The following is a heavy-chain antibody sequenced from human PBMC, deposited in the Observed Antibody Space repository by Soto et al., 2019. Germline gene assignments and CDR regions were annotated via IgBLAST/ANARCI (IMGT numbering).Heavy chain of an antibody. CDR3: ERLYCSAVSCYSIDD. V-gene: IGHV1-8*01. J-gene: IGHJ4*02. D-gene: IGHD2-15*01. Sequence: ASGKVSCKASGYTFTSYDINWVRQATGQGLEWMGWMNPNSGNTGYAQKFQGRVTMGRDMCTSTVYMELSSLRSEVMGVYYRERLYCSAVSCYSIDDWGQATLVTLSS. CDR2: MNPNSGNT. CDR1: GYTFTSYD.